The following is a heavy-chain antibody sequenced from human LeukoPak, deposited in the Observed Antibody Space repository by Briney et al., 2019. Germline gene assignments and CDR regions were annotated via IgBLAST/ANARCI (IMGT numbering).Heavy chain of an antibody. CDR2: FDPEDGGT. CDR1: GYTLTELS. CDR3: ATEKRNNWNDRWFDP. V-gene: IGHV1-24*01. Sequence: ASVKVSCKVSGYTLTELSMHWVRQAPGKGLEWMGGFDPEDGGTIYAQKFQGRVTMTEDTSTGIAYMELSSLRSEGTAVYYCATEKRNNWNDRWFDPWGQGTLVTVSS. D-gene: IGHD1-1*01. J-gene: IGHJ5*02.